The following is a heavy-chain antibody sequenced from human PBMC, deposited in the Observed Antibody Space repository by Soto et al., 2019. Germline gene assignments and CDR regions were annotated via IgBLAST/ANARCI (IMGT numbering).Heavy chain of an antibody. CDR2: IIPIFGTA. J-gene: IGHJ4*02. D-gene: IGHD6-13*01. CDR1: GGTFSSYA. Sequence: QVQLVQSGAEVQKPGSSVKVSCKASGGTFSSYAISWVRQAPGQGLEWMGGIIPIFGTANYAQKFQGRVTITADESTSTAYMELSSLRSEDTAVYYCASPGIAAAGLHFFDYWGQGTLVTVSS. V-gene: IGHV1-69*01. CDR3: ASPGIAAAGLHFFDY.